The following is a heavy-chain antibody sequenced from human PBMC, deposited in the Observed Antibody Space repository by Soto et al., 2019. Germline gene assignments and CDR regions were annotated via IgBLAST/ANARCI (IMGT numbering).Heavy chain of an antibody. J-gene: IGHJ4*02. V-gene: IGHV4-59*01. CDR3: ARVGGTRGWY. Sequence: QVQLQESGPGLVKPSETLSLTCTVSSDSISNYYWTWIRQPPGKGLEWIGYVHDSGRSNYNPSLKSRVKISVDTSKKQFSLTLNSVTAADTAVYYCARVGGTRGWYWGQGTLVTVSS. D-gene: IGHD2-15*01. CDR2: VHDSGRS. CDR1: SDSISNYY.